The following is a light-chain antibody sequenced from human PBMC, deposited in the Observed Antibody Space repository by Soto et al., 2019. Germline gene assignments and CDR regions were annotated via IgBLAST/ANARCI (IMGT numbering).Light chain of an antibody. CDR3: TSHAGTINFPYI. CDR2: EVN. Sequence: QSVLTQPPSASGSPGQSVTISCTGTSSDVGAYNYVSWYQHHPGKVPKLMVYEVNKRPSGVPDRFSGSKSGNTASLTVSGLQAEDEADYYCTSHAGTINFPYIFGTGTKLTVL. V-gene: IGLV2-8*01. J-gene: IGLJ1*01. CDR1: SSDVGAYNY.